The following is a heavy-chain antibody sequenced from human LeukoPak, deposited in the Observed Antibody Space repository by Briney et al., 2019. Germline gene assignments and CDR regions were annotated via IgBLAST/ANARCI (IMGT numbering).Heavy chain of an antibody. V-gene: IGHV3-23*01. Sequence: GGSLRLSCTASGFIFSSYDMSWVRQAPGKGLEWVSAVTVSGGDTYYADSVKGRFTISRDNSKSTLYLHMSSLNAGDAAVYYCVKNYVNADMVFHNWGQGTLVIVSS. D-gene: IGHD5-18*01. CDR1: GFIFSSYD. J-gene: IGHJ4*02. CDR3: VKNYVNADMVFHN. CDR2: VTVSGGDT.